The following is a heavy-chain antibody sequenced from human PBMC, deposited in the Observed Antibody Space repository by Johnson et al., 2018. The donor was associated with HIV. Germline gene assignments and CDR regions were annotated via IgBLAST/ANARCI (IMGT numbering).Heavy chain of an antibody. CDR3: ARGSYYDSSGDAFDI. Sequence: VQLVESGGGLVQPGGSLRLSCAASGFTFSSYWMSWVRQAPGKGLEWVANIKEDGSEKNYVDSVKGRFTISRDNSKNTLYLQMNSLRAEDTAVYYCARGSYYDSSGDAFDIWGQGTMVTVSS. V-gene: IGHV3-7*02. J-gene: IGHJ3*02. CDR1: GFTFSSYW. D-gene: IGHD3-22*01. CDR2: IKEDGSEK.